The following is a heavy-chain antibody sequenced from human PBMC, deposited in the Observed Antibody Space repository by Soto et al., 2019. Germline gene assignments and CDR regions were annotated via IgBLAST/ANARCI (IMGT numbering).Heavy chain of an antibody. V-gene: IGHV3-74*01. CDR3: ARDRAVWFRDY. Sequence: EVQLVESGGGLVQPGGSLRLSCAASGFTFGNYWMHWVRQAPGKGLVWVSRVNPDGSGATYADSVKGRFTISRDNAKKTLYLQMNSLRGDDTAVYYCARDRAVWFRDYWGQGTLVTVSS. D-gene: IGHD3-10*01. CDR1: GFTFGNYW. J-gene: IGHJ4*02. CDR2: VNPDGSGA.